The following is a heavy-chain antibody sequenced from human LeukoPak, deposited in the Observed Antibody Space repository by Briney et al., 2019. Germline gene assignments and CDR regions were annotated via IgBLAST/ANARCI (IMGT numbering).Heavy chain of an antibody. J-gene: IGHJ6*02. CDR2: IYYSGST. D-gene: IGHD4-17*01. CDR1: GGSISSGDYY. CDR3: ARFSTVTGSYYGMDA. V-gene: IGHV4-30-4*01. Sequence: SETLSLTCTVSGGSISSGDYYWSWIRQPPGKGLEWIGYIYYSGSTYYNPSLKSRVTISVDTSKNQFSLKLSSVTAADTAVYYCARFSTVTGSYYGMDAWGQGTTVTVSS.